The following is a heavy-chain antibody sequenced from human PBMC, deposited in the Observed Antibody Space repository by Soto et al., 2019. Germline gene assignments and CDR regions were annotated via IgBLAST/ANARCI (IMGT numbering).Heavy chain of an antibody. CDR1: GGAFRSYF. CDR3: ARDDPFDP. J-gene: IGHJ5*02. Sequence: QVRLRESGPQGVKPSATLSLNCNVSGGAFRSYFWSWIRQSPGKGLEWIGNIHSSGRSNYNPSFKSRVSMSIDPSKNQFSVRLTSVTPADTAVYYCARDDPFDPWGQGILVTVSS. V-gene: IGHV4-59*01. CDR2: IHSSGRS.